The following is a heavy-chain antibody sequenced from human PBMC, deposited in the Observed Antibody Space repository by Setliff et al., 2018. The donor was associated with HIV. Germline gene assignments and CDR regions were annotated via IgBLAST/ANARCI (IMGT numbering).Heavy chain of an antibody. CDR2: IHKDGSEK. CDR1: GFTFTNYW. J-gene: IGHJ4*02. D-gene: IGHD3-3*01. CDR3: ARVRLYNTALDY. Sequence: PGGSLRLSCAASGFTFTNYWMSWVRQSPGKGLEWVANIHKDGSEKYYVDSVKGRFTISRDNTKNFLYLEMNSLRAEDTAVYYCARVRLYNTALDYWGQGTLVTVSS. V-gene: IGHV3-7*01.